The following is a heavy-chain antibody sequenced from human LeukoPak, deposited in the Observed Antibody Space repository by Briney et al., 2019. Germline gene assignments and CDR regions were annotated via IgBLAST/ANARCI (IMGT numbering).Heavy chain of an antibody. Sequence: PGGSLRLSCAASGFIFSSYTMNWVRQAPGKGLEWVSSISSSSSYIYYADSVKGRFTISRDNAKNSLYLQMNSLRAEDTAVYYCARDRSTGWLDAFDIWGQGTMVTVSS. J-gene: IGHJ3*02. CDR1: GFIFSSYT. CDR3: ARDRSTGWLDAFDI. CDR2: ISSSSSYI. D-gene: IGHD2-2*01. V-gene: IGHV3-21*01.